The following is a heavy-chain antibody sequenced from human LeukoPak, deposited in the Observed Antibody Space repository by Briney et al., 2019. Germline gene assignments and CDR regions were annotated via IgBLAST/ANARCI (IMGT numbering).Heavy chain of an antibody. V-gene: IGHV4-39*01. CDR3: AIDYGDYPDF. J-gene: IGHJ4*02. D-gene: IGHD4-17*01. CDR2: IYYSGST. CDR1: GASIDTSSYY. Sequence: SETLSLTCTVSGASIDTSSYYCAWICQPPGKGLEWIGSIYYSGSTHYNPSLSSRVTISEDRSKNQISLKLRSVTAADTAVYYCAIDYGDYPDFWGQGTLVTVSS.